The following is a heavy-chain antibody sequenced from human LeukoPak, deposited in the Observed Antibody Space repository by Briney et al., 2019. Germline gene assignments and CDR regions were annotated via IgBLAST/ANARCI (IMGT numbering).Heavy chain of an antibody. CDR3: AKGNSYYYDSSGYYYH. CDR2: ISSSGSTI. V-gene: IGHV3-48*03. CDR1: GFTFSSYE. D-gene: IGHD3-22*01. Sequence: GGSLRLSCAASGFTFSSYEMNWVRQAPGKGLEWVSYISSSGSTIYYADSVKGRFTISRDNAKNSLYLQMNSLRAEDTAVYYCAKGNSYYYDSSGYYYHWGQGTLVTVSS. J-gene: IGHJ5*02.